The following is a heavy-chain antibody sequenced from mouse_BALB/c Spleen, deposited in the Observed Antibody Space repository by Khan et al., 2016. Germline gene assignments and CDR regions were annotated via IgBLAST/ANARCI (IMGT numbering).Heavy chain of an antibody. CDR1: GYTFTNFG. D-gene: IGHD1-1*01. J-gene: IGHJ2*01. CDR3: ARGITTVVATGRHY. Sequence: QIQLVQSGPELMKPGETVKISCKASGYTFTNFGINWVRQAPGKGLEWMDWINTNTGETTYADDFKGRFAFSLETSASTAYLQTNNLKNEDTTTYFCARGITTVVATGRHYWSQGTTLTVSS. V-gene: IGHV9-3-1*01. CDR2: INTNTGET.